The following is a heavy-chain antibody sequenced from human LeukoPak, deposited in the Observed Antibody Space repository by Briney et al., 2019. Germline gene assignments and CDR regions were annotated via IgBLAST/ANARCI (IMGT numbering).Heavy chain of an antibody. V-gene: IGHV4-38-2*01. CDR2: IYHSGST. Sequence: PSETLSLTCAVSAYSISSGYYWGWIRQPPGKGLEWFGSIYHSGSTYYNPSLKSRVTISVDTSKNQFSLKLSSVTAADTAVYYCGGVRGDDYYYMDVWGKGTTVTVSS. CDR3: GGVRGDDYYYMDV. CDR1: AYSISSGYY. D-gene: IGHD3-10*02. J-gene: IGHJ6*03.